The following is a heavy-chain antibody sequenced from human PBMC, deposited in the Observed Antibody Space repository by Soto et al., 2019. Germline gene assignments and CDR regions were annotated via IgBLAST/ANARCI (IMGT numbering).Heavy chain of an antibody. Sequence: QVQLVQSGGEVKKPGASVKVSCKASGYTFTSFGITWVRQAPGHGLEWMGWISAYNGDTKYAQKVQGRVTMTTDTATNTAHMELRSLRRDDTAVYYCARGGDSYGDDYWGQGTLVTVSS. D-gene: IGHD5-18*01. V-gene: IGHV1-18*01. CDR2: ISAYNGDT. J-gene: IGHJ4*02. CDR3: ARGGDSYGDDY. CDR1: GYTFTSFG.